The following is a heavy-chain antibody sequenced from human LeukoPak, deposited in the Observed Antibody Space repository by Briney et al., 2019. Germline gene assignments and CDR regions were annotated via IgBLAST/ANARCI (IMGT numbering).Heavy chain of an antibody. D-gene: IGHD3-22*01. CDR1: GYTFTSYG. V-gene: IGHV1-18*01. CDR2: ITGYNASA. J-gene: IGHJ5*02. CDR3: AIVYYYDSSGHNWFGP. Sequence: ASVKVSCKASGYTFTSYGISWVRQAPGQGLEWMGWITGYNASAKYAQNLQGRVTMTTDTSTSTAYMDLRILISDDTDVYYCAIVYYYDSSGHNWFGPWGQGTLVTVSS.